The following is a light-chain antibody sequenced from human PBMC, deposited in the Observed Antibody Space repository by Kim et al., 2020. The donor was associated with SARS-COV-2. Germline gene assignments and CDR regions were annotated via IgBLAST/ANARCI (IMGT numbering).Light chain of an antibody. J-gene: IGKJ3*01. CDR1: QGIRSW. CDR3: HQAHSFPFT. CDR2: AAS. Sequence: DIQMTQSPSSVSASIGDRVTITCRASQGIRSWLAWYQQKPGKAPKLLIYAASNLQSGVPSRFSGSGSGTDFTLTISSLQPEDFATYYCHQAHSFPFTFGPGTKVDIK. V-gene: IGKV1-12*01.